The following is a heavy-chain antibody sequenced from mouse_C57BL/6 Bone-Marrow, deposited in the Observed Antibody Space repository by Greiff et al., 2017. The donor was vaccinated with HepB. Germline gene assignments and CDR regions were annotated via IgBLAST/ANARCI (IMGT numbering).Heavy chain of an antibody. CDR2: IYPRDGST. V-gene: IGHV1-78*01. J-gene: IGHJ4*01. D-gene: IGHD2-2*01. Sequence: QVQLQQSDAELVKPGASVKISCKVSGYTFTDHTIHWMKQRPEQGLEWIGYIYPRDGSTKYNEKFKGKATLTADKSSSTAYMQLNSLTSEDSAVYFCARVRGSYGYNYAMDYWGQGTSVTVSS. CDR1: GYTFTDHT. CDR3: ARVRGSYGYNYAMDY.